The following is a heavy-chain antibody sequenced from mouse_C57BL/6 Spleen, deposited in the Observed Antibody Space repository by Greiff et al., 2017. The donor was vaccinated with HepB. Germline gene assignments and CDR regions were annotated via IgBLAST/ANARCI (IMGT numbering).Heavy chain of an antibody. J-gene: IGHJ4*01. CDR1: GFTFSSYA. V-gene: IGHV5-4*03. D-gene: IGHD1-1*01. Sequence: EVHLVESGGGLVKPGGSLKLSCAASGFTFSSYAMSWVRQTPEKRLEWVATISDGGSYTYYPDNVKGRFTISRDNAKNNLYLQMSHLKSEDTAMYYCARRRGSSAPYYAMDYWGQGTSVTVSS. CDR2: ISDGGSYT. CDR3: ARRRGSSAPYYAMDY.